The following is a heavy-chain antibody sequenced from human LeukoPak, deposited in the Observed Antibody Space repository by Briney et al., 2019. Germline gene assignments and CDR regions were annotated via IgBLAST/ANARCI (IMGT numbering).Heavy chain of an antibody. D-gene: IGHD6-19*01. Sequence: ASVKVSCMASGYTFTGYYMHWVRQAPGQGLEWMGWINPNSGGTNYAQKFQGRVTMTRDTSISTVYMELSRLRSDDTAVYYCARVVAGTEFFDYWGQGTLVTVSS. CDR2: INPNSGGT. J-gene: IGHJ4*02. CDR1: GYTFTGYY. V-gene: IGHV1-2*02. CDR3: ARVVAGTEFFDY.